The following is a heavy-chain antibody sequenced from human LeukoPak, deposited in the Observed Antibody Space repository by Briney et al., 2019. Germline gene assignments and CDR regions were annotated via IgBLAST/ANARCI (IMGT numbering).Heavy chain of an antibody. J-gene: IGHJ6*03. D-gene: IGHD3-10*01. V-gene: IGHV3-66*02. CDR3: AREFPGGYMDA. Sequence: GGSLRLSCAASGFTVSSNYLTWVRQAPGKGLEWASVIYSGGSTYYAGSVKGRFTISRDNSKNTLYLQMKSLRAEDTAVYYCAREFPGGYMDARGKGTTVTVS. CDR1: GFTVSSNY. CDR2: IYSGGST.